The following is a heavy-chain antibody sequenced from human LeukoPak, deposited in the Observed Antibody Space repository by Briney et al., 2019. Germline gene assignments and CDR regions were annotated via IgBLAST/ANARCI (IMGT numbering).Heavy chain of an antibody. V-gene: IGHV5-51*01. Sequence: GESLKISCKGSGYSFTSYWSGWVRQLPGKGLEWMGIIYPGVSDTRYSPSFQGQVTISADKSISTAYLQWSSLKASDAAMYYCARPSDSSGWYWVYWGQGTLVTVSS. J-gene: IGHJ4*02. CDR1: GYSFTSYW. D-gene: IGHD6-19*01. CDR2: IYPGVSDT. CDR3: ARPSDSSGWYWVY.